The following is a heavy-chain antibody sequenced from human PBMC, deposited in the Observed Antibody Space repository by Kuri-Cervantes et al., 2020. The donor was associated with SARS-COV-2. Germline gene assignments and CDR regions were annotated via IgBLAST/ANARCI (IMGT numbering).Heavy chain of an antibody. CDR1: GFTFSSYE. D-gene: IGHD1-1*01. Sequence: GGSLRLSCAASGFTFSSYEMNWVRQAPGKGLEWVSYISSSGSTIYYADSVKGRFTISRDNAENMLFLQMNSLRAEDTAVYYCVRDGDHWNFDYWGQGTLVTVSS. CDR2: ISSSGSTI. CDR3: VRDGDHWNFDY. V-gene: IGHV3-48*03. J-gene: IGHJ4*02.